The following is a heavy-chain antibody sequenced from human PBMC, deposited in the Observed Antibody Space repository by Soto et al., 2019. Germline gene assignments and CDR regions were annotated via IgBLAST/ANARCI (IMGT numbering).Heavy chain of an antibody. CDR3: ARGFPSGWYPSSGFDY. Sequence: KQSQTLSLTCAISGDSVSSNSAAWNWIRQSPSRGLEWLGRTYYRSKWYNDYAVSVKSRITINPDTSKNQFSLQLNSVTPEDTAVYYCARGFPSGWYPSSGFDYWGQGTLVTVSS. V-gene: IGHV6-1*01. D-gene: IGHD6-19*01. CDR1: GDSVSSNSAA. CDR2: TYYRSKWYN. J-gene: IGHJ4*02.